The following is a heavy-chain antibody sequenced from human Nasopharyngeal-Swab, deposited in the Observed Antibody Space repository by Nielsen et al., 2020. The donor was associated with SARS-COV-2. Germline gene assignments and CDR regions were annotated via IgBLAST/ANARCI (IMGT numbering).Heavy chain of an antibody. CDR2: IYNTGRT. D-gene: IGHD3-22*01. J-gene: IGHJ4*02. Sequence: SETLSLTCTVSGASISNHYWNWIRLPPGKGLEWIAFIYNTGRTFYNPSLQSRVTISSDTSKIQFSLKLTSVTAADMGVYFCAGGSGYRFDFWGQGALVTVSS. CDR3: AGGSGYRFDF. CDR1: GASISNHY. V-gene: IGHV4-4*09.